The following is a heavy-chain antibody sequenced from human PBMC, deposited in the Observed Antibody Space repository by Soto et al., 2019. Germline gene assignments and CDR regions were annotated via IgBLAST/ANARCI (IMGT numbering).Heavy chain of an antibody. D-gene: IGHD2-21*01. CDR2: ISGYNGDT. CDR3: AREGVRPYYYDGMDV. CDR1: GYSFTTYG. V-gene: IGHV1-18*01. Sequence: QVHLVQSGAEVKKPGASVKVSCKASGYSFTTYGISWVRQAPGQGLEWMGWISGYNGDTNYAQNFQARVTMTTDTSTSTAYMELRSLRSDDTAVYYCAREGVRPYYYDGMDVLGQGTTVTVSS. J-gene: IGHJ6*02.